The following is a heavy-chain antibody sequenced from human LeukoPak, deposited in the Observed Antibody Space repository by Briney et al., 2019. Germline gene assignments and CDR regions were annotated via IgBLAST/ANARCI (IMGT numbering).Heavy chain of an antibody. D-gene: IGHD3-10*01. CDR3: ARVKRITMVRGVISGMDV. J-gene: IGHJ6*04. Sequence: ASVKVSCKASGYTFTSYGISLVRQAPGQGLEWMGWISAYNGNTNYAQKLQGRGTMTTDTSTSTAYMELRSLRSDDTAVYYCARVKRITMVRGVISGMDVWGKGTTVTVSS. V-gene: IGHV1-18*04. CDR2: ISAYNGNT. CDR1: GYTFTSYG.